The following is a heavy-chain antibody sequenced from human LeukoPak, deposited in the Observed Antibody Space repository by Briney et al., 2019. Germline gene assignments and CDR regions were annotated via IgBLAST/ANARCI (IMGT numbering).Heavy chain of an antibody. J-gene: IGHJ4*02. V-gene: IGHV3-11*04. Sequence: GGSLRLSCAASGFTFSDYYMSWIRQAPGKGLEWVSYISSSGSTIYYADSVKGRFTISRDNDKNSLYLQMNSLRAEDTAVYYCASTMVRGAGDHWGQGTLVTVSS. CDR1: GFTFSDYY. CDR2: ISSSGSTI. D-gene: IGHD3-10*01. CDR3: ASTMVRGAGDH.